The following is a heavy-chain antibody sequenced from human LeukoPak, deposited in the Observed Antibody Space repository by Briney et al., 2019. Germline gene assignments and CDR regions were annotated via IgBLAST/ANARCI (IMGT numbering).Heavy chain of an antibody. V-gene: IGHV4-59*08. D-gene: IGHD6-19*01. CDR2: IYYSGAT. J-gene: IGHJ4*02. Sequence: PSETLSLTCTVSGGSISTYYWNWIRQPPGKGLEWIGYIYYSGATNYNPSLKSRVTIPVDTSKNQSSLKLSSVTAADTAIYYCARAVSGRFDYWGQGTLVTVSS. CDR3: ARAVSGRFDY. CDR1: GGSISTYY.